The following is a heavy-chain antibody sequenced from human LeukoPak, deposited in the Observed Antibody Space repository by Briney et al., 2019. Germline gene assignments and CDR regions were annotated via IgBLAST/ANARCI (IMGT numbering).Heavy chain of an antibody. CDR1: GVSVSSGSNY. Sequence: SETLSLTCRVSGVSVSSGSNYWGWIRQPPGKTLEWIGSIYSSGSTYYNSSLKSRVIILIDTAKNHFSLNLSSVTAADTAVYYCARSDGYGLVGIWGQGTMVTVSS. CDR2: IYSSGST. CDR3: ARSDGYGLVGI. V-gene: IGHV4-39*07. J-gene: IGHJ3*02. D-gene: IGHD3-10*01.